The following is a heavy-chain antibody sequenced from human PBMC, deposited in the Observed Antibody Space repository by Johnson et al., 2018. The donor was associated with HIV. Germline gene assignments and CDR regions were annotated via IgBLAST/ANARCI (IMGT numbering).Heavy chain of an antibody. CDR3: AKDIEGSSWWTPHDPDDAFDI. V-gene: IGHV3-9*01. D-gene: IGHD6-13*01. CDR2: ISWNSDII. CDR1: TFTFDDDA. Sequence: VESGGGFVQPDRSLRLSCTASTFTFDDDAMHWVRQAPGKGLEWVSGISWNSDIIGYADAVKGRFSISRDNSKNTLYLQMNSLRAEDTAVYYCAKDIEGSSWWTPHDPDDAFDIWGQGTMVTVSS. J-gene: IGHJ3*02.